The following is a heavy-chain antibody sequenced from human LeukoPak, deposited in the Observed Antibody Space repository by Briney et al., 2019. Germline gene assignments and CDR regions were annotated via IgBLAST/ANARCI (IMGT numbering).Heavy chain of an antibody. Sequence: SETLSLTCTVSGGSINSYYWSWIRQPAGKGLEWIGRIYTSGSTNYNPSLKSRVTMSVDTSKNQFSLKLSSVTAADTAVYYCARRPTWYSSGWSSGQGTLVTVSS. V-gene: IGHV4-4*07. J-gene: IGHJ5*02. CDR3: ARRPTWYSSGWS. CDR1: GGSINSYY. D-gene: IGHD6-19*01. CDR2: IYTSGST.